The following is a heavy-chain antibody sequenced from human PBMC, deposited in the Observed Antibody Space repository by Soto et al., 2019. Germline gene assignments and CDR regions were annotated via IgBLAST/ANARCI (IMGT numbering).Heavy chain of an antibody. V-gene: IGHV6-1*01. CDR2: TDNRSNGHN. D-gene: IGHD2-15*01. CDR3: ESSAASRLDY. J-gene: IGHJ4*01. Sequence: SQTLALTCVISGDPVPRVNAVWNWIRQCLERSVECLGSTDNRSNGHNHYAVSVKSRITINPETSKNQFSLQLNSVTAEDTDVYYCESSAASRLDYCGQGTLVTVYS. CDR1: GDPVPRVNAV.